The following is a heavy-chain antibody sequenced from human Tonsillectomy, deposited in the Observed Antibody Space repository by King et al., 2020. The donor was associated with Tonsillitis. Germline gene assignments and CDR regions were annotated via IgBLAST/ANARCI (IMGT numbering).Heavy chain of an antibody. D-gene: IGHD3-3*01. CDR2: IYYSGIT. CDR3: AREEWGDAYFDY. Sequence: QLQESGPGLVKPSETLSLTCTVSGGSFSHYYWSWIRQPPGKGLEWIGYIYYSGITNYNPSLKSRVTISVDTSKNQFSLKLSSVTAADTAVYYCAREEWGDAYFDYWSQGTLVTVSS. J-gene: IGHJ4*02. V-gene: IGHV4-59*01. CDR1: GGSFSHYY.